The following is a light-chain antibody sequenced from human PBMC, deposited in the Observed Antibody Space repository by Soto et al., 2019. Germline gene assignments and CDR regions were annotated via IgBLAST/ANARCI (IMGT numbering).Light chain of an antibody. V-gene: IGKV1-12*01. CDR3: QQLNSLLT. CDR2: AAS. J-gene: IGKJ4*01. CDR1: QSIASW. Sequence: DIQMTQSPSSVSASVGDRVTITCRASQSIASWLTWYQQKPGKAPKVLIYAASRLQSGVPSRFSGSGSGTEFTLTISSLQPEDFATYYCQQLNSLLTFGGGTKVDI.